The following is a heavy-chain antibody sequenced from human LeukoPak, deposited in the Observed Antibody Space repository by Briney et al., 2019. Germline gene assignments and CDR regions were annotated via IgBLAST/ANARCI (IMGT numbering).Heavy chain of an antibody. Sequence: PGGSLRLSCTASGFTFSKYSMNWVRQAPGKGLEWVSYIDSSGTMNYADSVKGRFTISRDNPNNSLYLQMNSLRAEDTAIYYCAREPGSHYFDYWGQGTLVTVSS. J-gene: IGHJ4*02. CDR2: IDSSGTM. V-gene: IGHV3-48*04. CDR1: GFTFSKYS. CDR3: AREPGSHYFDY.